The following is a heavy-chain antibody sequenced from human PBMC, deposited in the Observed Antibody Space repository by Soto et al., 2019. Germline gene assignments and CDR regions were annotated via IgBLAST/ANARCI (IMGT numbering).Heavy chain of an antibody. D-gene: IGHD4-17*01. J-gene: IGHJ4*02. V-gene: IGHV1-46*03. CDR2: INPSGGST. CDR3: ARRGDSGTTVTTFDY. CDR1: GYTFTSYY. Sequence: ASVKVSCKASGYTFTSYYMHWVLRAPGEGLEWMGIINPSGGSTSYAQKFQGRVTMTRDTSTSTVYMELSSLRSEDTAVYYCARRGDSGTTVTTFDYWGQGTLLTVSS.